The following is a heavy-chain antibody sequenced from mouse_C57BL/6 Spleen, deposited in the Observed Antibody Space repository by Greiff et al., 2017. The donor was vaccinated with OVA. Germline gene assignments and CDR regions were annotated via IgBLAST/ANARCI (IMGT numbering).Heavy chain of an antibody. Sequence: VQLKQPGAELVKPGASVKLSCKASGYTFTSYWMHWVKQRPGQGLEWIGMIHPNSGSTNYNEKFKSKATLTVDKSSSTAYMQLSSLTSEDSAVYYCARFDSNYAFAYWGQGTLVTVSA. V-gene: IGHV1-64*01. J-gene: IGHJ3*01. D-gene: IGHD2-5*01. CDR3: ARFDSNYAFAY. CDR2: IHPNSGST. CDR1: GYTFTSYW.